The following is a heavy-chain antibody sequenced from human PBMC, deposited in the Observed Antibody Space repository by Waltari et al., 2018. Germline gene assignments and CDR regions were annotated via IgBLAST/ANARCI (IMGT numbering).Heavy chain of an antibody. V-gene: IGHV3-7*01. Sequence: EVQLVESGGDLVRPGGSRRSSWGDSGFPFRRCWIGWVPQAPGKGLEWVANIRQDGSEKKYLDSVRGRFIISRDNAKNSVYLQMNSLRVEDTALYYCAKDNWGRPGGIDGFDVWGQGTMVTVSS. CDR1: GFPFRRCW. CDR3: AKDNWGRPGGIDGFDV. J-gene: IGHJ3*01. CDR2: IRQDGSEK. D-gene: IGHD7-27*01.